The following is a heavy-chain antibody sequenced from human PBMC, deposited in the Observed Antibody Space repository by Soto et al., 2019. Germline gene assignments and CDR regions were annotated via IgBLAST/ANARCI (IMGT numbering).Heavy chain of an antibody. CDR3: ARADGSARPPYYYYGMDV. V-gene: IGHV3-30-3*01. CDR1: GFTFSSYA. J-gene: IGHJ6*02. Sequence: GRSLRLSCAASGFTFSSYAMHWVRQAPGKGLEWVAVISYDGSNKYYADSVKGRFTISRDNSKNTLYLQMNSLRAEDTAVYYCARADGSARPPYYYYGMDVWGQGTTVTVSS. CDR2: ISYDGSNK. D-gene: IGHD3-10*01.